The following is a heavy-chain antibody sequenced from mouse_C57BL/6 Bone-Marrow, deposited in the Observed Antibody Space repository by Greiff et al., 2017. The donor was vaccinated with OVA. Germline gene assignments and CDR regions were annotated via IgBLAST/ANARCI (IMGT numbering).Heavy chain of an antibody. CDR1: GFSLTSYG. D-gene: IGHD1-1*01. Sequence: VQLKQSGPSLVQPSQSLSITCTVSGFSLTSYGVHWVRQSPGKGLEWLGVIWSGGSTDYNAAFISRLSISKDNSKSQVFFKMNSLQADDTAIYYCARKGIYGSSPYWYFDVWGTGTTVTVSS. V-gene: IGHV2-2*01. CDR3: ARKGIYGSSPYWYFDV. J-gene: IGHJ1*03. CDR2: IWSGGST.